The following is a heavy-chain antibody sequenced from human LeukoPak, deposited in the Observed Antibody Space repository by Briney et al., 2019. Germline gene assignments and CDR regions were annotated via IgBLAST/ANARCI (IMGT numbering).Heavy chain of an antibody. Sequence: PSETLSLTCTVSGDSISSSRYYCGWIRQPPGKGLEWIGSGYYSGSPYYNPSLKGQVTISVDTSKNQFALKLSSVTAADTAVYYCARHLESGTYYAPFDYWGQGTLLTVSS. CDR3: ARHLESGTYYAPFDY. V-gene: IGHV4-39*01. J-gene: IGHJ4*02. D-gene: IGHD3-10*01. CDR2: GYYSGSP. CDR1: GDSISSSRYY.